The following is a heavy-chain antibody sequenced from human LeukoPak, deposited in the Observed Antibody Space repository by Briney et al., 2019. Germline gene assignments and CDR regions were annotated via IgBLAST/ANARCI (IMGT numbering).Heavy chain of an antibody. CDR2: VSGSGANT. CDR3: AKGLVPAAMGEFDY. Sequence: GWSLRLSCAASKFTFSFYAMSWVRPAPGKGLEWVSTVSGSGANTYYADSVKGRFTISRDNSKNTLYLQMNSLRAEDTAAYYCAKGLVPAAMGEFDYWGQGTLVTVSS. J-gene: IGHJ4*02. D-gene: IGHD2-2*01. V-gene: IGHV3-23*01. CDR1: KFTFSFYA.